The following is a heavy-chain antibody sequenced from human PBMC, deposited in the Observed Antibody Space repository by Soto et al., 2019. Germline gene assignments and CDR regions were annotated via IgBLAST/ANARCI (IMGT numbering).Heavy chain of an antibody. Sequence: GGSLRLSCAASGFTFSSYGMHWVRQAPGKGLEWVAVISYDGSNKYYADSVKGRFTISRDNSKNTLYLQMNSLRAEDTAVYYCASHGWFGELLGFDYWGQGTLVTVSS. CDR1: GFTFSSYG. V-gene: IGHV3-30*03. J-gene: IGHJ4*02. CDR3: ASHGWFGELLGFDY. CDR2: ISYDGSNK. D-gene: IGHD3-10*01.